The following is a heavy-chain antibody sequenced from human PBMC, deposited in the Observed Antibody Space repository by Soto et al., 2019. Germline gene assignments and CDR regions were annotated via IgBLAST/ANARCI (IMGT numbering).Heavy chain of an antibody. J-gene: IGHJ4*02. CDR3: ARAVGVSRVVVVAATRGYFDY. V-gene: IGHV4-39*07. CDR1: GGSISGSSHF. CDR2: IYYSGST. D-gene: IGHD2-15*01. Sequence: SETLSLTCTVSGGSISGSSHFWGWIRQPPGKGLEWIGSIYYSGSTNYNPSLKSRVTISVDTSKNQFSLKLSSVTAADTAVYYCARAVGVSRVVVVAATRGYFDYWGQGTLVTVSS.